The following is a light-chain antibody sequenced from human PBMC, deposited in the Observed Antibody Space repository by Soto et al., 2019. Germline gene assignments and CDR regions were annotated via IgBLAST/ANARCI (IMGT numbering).Light chain of an antibody. CDR1: SGHSSYI. V-gene: IGLV4-60*02. CDR3: ETWDSNTRV. Sequence: QSVLTQSSSASASLGSSVTLTCTLSSGHSSYIIAWHQQQPGKAPRYLMKIEGSGSYNKGSGVPDRFSGSSSGADRYLTISNLEFEDEADYYCETWDSNTRVFGTGTKLTVL. CDR2: IEGSGSY. J-gene: IGLJ1*01.